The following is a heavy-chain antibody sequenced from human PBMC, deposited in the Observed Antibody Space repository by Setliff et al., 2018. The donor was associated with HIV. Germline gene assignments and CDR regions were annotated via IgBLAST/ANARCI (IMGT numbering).Heavy chain of an antibody. CDR2: IYSSGRT. Sequence: SETLSLTCTVSGGSISNYYWSWIRQPAEKGLEWIGRIYSSGRTNYNPSLKSRVTMSLDTSKNQFSLKLSSVTAAETAFYYCARDSGIWYLNGDDWFDHWGQGTLVTVSS. CDR3: ARDSGIWYLNGDDWFDH. V-gene: IGHV4-4*07. J-gene: IGHJ5*02. D-gene: IGHD6-13*01. CDR1: GGSISNYY.